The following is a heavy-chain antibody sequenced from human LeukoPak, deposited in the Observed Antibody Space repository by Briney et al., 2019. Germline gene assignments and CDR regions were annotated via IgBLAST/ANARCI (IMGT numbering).Heavy chain of an antibody. V-gene: IGHV3-21*01. CDR3: TRDLSATARAYDY. Sequence: GGSLRLSCAASGFILSDYNTNWVRQAPGKGLEWVSFIAISGTYITYADSVKGRFTISRDNAKNSLYLQMNSLRVEDTAVYYCTRDLSATARAYDYWGQGTLVTVSS. J-gene: IGHJ4*02. D-gene: IGHD1-26*01. CDR1: GFILSDYN. CDR2: IAISGTYI.